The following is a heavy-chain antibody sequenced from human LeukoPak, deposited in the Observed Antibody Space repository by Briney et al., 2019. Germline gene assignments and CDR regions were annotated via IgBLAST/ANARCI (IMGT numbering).Heavy chain of an antibody. CDR2: ISVDGNNK. D-gene: IGHD1-1*01. V-gene: IGHV3-30*03. Sequence: GGSLRLSCVASGFTFNTYGIHWVRQAPGKGLEWVAGISVDGNNKDYSDSVKGRFTISRDNSKNTLYLQMNSLRAEDTAVYYCARKAPKGGTFDYWGQGTLVTVSS. J-gene: IGHJ4*02. CDR3: ARKAPKGGTFDY. CDR1: GFTFNTYG.